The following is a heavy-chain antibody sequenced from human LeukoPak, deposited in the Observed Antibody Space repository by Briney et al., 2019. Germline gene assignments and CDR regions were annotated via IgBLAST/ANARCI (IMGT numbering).Heavy chain of an antibody. CDR2: ISFDGSVK. Sequence: GGSLRLSCAASGLTFSSYAMSWVRQAPGKGLEWVAVISFDGSVKYYIDSVKGRFTISRDNSKNTVYLQMNGLRAEDTAVYYCAIEGHYTVAFESGAKGQWSPSLQ. CDR3: AIEGHYTVAFES. CDR1: GLTFSSYA. D-gene: IGHD3-3*01. V-gene: IGHV3-30*03. J-gene: IGHJ3*02.